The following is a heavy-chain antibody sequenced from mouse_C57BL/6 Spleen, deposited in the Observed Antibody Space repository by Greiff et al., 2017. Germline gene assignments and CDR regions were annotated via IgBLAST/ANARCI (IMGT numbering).Heavy chain of an antibody. CDR3: ARGIYYGSSYGYFDV. CDR1: GYTFTSYD. Sequence: VQLQQSGPELVKPGASVKLSCKASGYTFTSYDINWVKPRPGQGLEWIGWIYPRDGSTKYNEKFKGKATLTVDTAASTAYMELHSLTSEDSAVYFCARGIYYGSSYGYFDVWGTGTTVTVSS. CDR2: IYPRDGST. J-gene: IGHJ1*03. D-gene: IGHD1-1*01. V-gene: IGHV1-85*01.